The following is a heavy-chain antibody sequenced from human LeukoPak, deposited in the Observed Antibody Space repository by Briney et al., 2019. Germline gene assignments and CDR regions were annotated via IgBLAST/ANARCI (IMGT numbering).Heavy chain of an antibody. CDR3: ARGINYYYYMDV. J-gene: IGHJ6*03. CDR1: GGSISSNNYN. CDR2: IYYSGST. D-gene: IGHD3-3*02. Sequence: SETLSLTCTVSGGSISSNNYNWGWIRQPPGKGLEWIGSIYYSGSTYYNPSLKSRVTISVDTSKNQFSLKLSSVTAADTAVYYCARGINYYYYMDVWGKGTTVTISS. V-gene: IGHV4-39*07.